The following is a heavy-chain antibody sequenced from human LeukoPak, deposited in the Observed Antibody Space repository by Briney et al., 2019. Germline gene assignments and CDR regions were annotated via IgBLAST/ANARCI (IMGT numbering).Heavy chain of an antibody. D-gene: IGHD4-17*01. V-gene: IGHV4-30-2*01. CDR1: GGSISSGGYS. Sequence: SETLSLTCAVSGGSISSGGYSWSWIRQPPGKGLEWIGYIYHSGSTYYNPSLKSRVTISVDRSKNQFSLKLSSVTAADTAVYYCAREALPPGDYVGLYYFDYWGQGTLVTVSS. CDR2: IYHSGST. J-gene: IGHJ4*02. CDR3: AREALPPGDYVGLYYFDY.